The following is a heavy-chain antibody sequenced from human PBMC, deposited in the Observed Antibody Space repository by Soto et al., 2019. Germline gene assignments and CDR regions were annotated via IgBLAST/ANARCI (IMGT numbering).Heavy chain of an antibody. V-gene: IGHV4-4*07. CDR1: AACVRSYY. Sequence: PSETRSLTCTVSAACVRSYYWNLVRQPAEKGLEWIGRCYTSGSTNYNPSLKSRVTMSVDTSKKQFSLRLTSVTAADTAVYFCARDGDCNSTGCYNRADYWGPGILGTASS. CDR2: CYTSGST. J-gene: IGHJ4*02. CDR3: ARDGDCNSTGCYNRADY. D-gene: IGHD2-2*02.